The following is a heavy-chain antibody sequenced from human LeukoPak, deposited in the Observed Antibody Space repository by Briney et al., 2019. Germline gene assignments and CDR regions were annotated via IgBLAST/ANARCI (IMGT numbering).Heavy chain of an antibody. J-gene: IGHJ4*02. D-gene: IGHD1-26*01. CDR1: GFAFSGFA. CDR3: AKARVGATTSYGY. Sequence: PGGSLRLSCSASGFAFSGFAMGWVRQAPGKGLEWVSSISGSGGNTYYADSVEGRFTISRDNSKNTLYLQMNSLRAEDTAVYYCAKARVGATTSYGYWGQGTLVTVSS. V-gene: IGHV3-23*01. CDR2: ISGSGGNT.